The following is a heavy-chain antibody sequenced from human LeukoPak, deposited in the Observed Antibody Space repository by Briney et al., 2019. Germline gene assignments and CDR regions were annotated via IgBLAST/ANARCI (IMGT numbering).Heavy chain of an antibody. J-gene: IGHJ5*02. CDR3: ARTGREYQLLWWFDP. CDR1: GFTFSSYS. Sequence: GGSLRLSCAASGFTFSSYSMNWVHQAPGKGLEWVSSISSSSSYIYYADSVKGRFTISRDNAKNSLYLQMNSLRAEDTAVYYCARTGREYQLLWWFDPWGQGTLVTVSS. V-gene: IGHV3-21*01. D-gene: IGHD2-2*01. CDR2: ISSSSSYI.